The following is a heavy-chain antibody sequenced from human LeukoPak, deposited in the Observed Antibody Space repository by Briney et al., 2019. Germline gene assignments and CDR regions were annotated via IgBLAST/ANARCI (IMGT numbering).Heavy chain of an antibody. CDR3: AKRPSLLRYARNWFDP. CDR1: GFTFSSYA. Sequence: QPGGSLRLSCAASGFTFSSYAMSWVRQAPGKGLEWVSAISGSGGSTYYADSVKGRFTISRDNSKNTLYLQMNSLRAEDTAVYYCAKRPSLLRYARNWFDPWGQGTLVTVSS. V-gene: IGHV3-23*01. D-gene: IGHD3-9*01. CDR2: ISGSGGST. J-gene: IGHJ5*02.